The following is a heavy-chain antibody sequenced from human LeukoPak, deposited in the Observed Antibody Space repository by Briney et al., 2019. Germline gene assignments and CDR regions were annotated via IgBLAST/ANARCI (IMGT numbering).Heavy chain of an antibody. CDR2: ISGSGGGT. Sequence: GGSLRLSCAASGFTFSSYAMSWVRQAPGKGLEWVSAISGSGGGTYYADSVKGRFTISRDNSKNTLYLQMNSLSAEDTAVYYCAKAKFWSGVPLSDYWGQGTLVTVSS. J-gene: IGHJ4*02. D-gene: IGHD3-3*01. CDR1: GFTFSSYA. V-gene: IGHV3-23*01. CDR3: AKAKFWSGVPLSDY.